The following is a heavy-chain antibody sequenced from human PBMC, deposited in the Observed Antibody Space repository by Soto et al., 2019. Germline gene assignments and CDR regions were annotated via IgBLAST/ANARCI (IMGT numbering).Heavy chain of an antibody. J-gene: IGHJ5*02. CDR2: INAGNGNT. Sequence: QVQLVQSGAEVKEPGASVRVSCKAFGYTFTAYNIHWLRQAPGQGLEWMGWINAGNGNTRSSRKFQGRVIITRDTSATTAQLEVDSLRSEDTAIYHCARVAPSGGSVPRFDPWGQGTLLTVSS. CDR1: GYTFTAYN. V-gene: IGHV1-3*01. CDR3: ARVAPSGGSVPRFDP. D-gene: IGHD3-10*01.